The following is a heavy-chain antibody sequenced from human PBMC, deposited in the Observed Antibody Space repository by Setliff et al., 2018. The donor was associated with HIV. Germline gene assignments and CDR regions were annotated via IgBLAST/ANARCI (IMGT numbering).Heavy chain of an antibody. V-gene: IGHV4-38-2*02. Sequence: SETLSLTCNVSGYSISNGSYWGWIRQPPGKGLEWIGTIYYSGNTISNPSLKSRVTISVDTSKNQFSLNLNSVTAADTAVYYCARVEAKVRGATYGMDVWGQGTTVTVSS. CDR2: IYYSGNT. J-gene: IGHJ6*02. CDR1: GYSISNGSY. CDR3: ARVEAKVRGATYGMDV. D-gene: IGHD3-10*01.